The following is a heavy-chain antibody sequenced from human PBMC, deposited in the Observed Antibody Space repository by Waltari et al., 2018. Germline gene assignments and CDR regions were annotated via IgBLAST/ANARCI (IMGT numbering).Heavy chain of an antibody. CDR1: GSSFRSFG. CDR2: IGAVTST. J-gene: IGHJ4*02. Sequence: EVQLLESGGGLVQPGGSLRLSCAASGSSFRSFGMSWVRQAPGKGLEWGSAIGAVTSTYYADSVKGRFTMSRDNSKNTLFLQMNSLRAEDTAIYYCARVHSLGQYDTSGAESNFDHWGQGALVTVSS. D-gene: IGHD3-22*01. CDR3: ARVHSLGQYDTSGAESNFDH. V-gene: IGHV3-23*01.